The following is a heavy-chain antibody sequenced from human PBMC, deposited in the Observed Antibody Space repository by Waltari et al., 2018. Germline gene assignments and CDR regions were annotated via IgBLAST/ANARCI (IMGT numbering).Heavy chain of an antibody. V-gene: IGHV4-30-4*08. D-gene: IGHD3-9*01. CDR2: IYYSGST. CDR1: GGSISRGDYY. Sequence: QVQLQESGPGLVKPSQTLSLTCTVSGGSISRGDYYSSWILQPPVTGLEWIGYIYYSGSTYYNPSLKSRVTISVDTSKNQFSLKLSSVTAADTAVYYCARESVLGYFDWLGAGAFDYWGQGTLVTVSS. CDR3: ARESVLGYFDWLGAGAFDY. J-gene: IGHJ4*02.